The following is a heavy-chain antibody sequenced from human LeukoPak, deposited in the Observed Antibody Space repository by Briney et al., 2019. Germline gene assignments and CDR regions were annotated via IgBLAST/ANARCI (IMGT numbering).Heavy chain of an antibody. D-gene: IGHD3-10*01. CDR2: ISSTSYI. V-gene: IGHV3-21*01. J-gene: IGHJ4*02. CDR3: ARDLFGEYSFDS. Sequence: GGSLRLSCEASGFSFSNYWMSWVRQAPGKGLEWVSSISSTSYIYYADSVKGRFTISRDNAKNSLYLQMNSLRAEDTAVYYCARDLFGEYSFDSWGQGTLVTVSS. CDR1: GFSFSNYW.